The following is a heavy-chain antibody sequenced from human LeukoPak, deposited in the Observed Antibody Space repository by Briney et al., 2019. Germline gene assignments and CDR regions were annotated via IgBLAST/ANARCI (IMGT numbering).Heavy chain of an antibody. CDR2: INPNSGGT. D-gene: IGHD3-16*01. Sequence: VSSVKVSCKASGYTFTGYYMHWVRQAPGQGLEWMGWINPNSGGTNYAQKFQGRVTMTRDTSISTAYMELSRLRSDDTAVYYCAISAGELWSFDYWGQGTLVTVSS. V-gene: IGHV1-2*02. CDR1: GYTFTGYY. J-gene: IGHJ4*02. CDR3: AISAGELWSFDY.